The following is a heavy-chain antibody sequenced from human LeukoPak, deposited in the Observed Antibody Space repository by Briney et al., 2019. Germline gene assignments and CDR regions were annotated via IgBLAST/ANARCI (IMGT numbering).Heavy chain of an antibody. D-gene: IGHD6-6*01. CDR3: ARWGSIAVARFDY. Sequence: KPSETLSLTCTVSGGSISNYYWSWIRQPPGKGLEWIGYIYYTGSTNYNPSLTSRVNISVDTSKNQFSLNLTSVTAADTAVYYCARWGSIAVARFDYWGQGTLVTVSS. CDR1: GGSISNYY. CDR2: IYYTGST. J-gene: IGHJ4*02. V-gene: IGHV4-59*01.